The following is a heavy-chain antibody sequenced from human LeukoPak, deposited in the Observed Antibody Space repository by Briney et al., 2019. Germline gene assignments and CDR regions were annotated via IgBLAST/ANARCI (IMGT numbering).Heavy chain of an antibody. D-gene: IGHD3-10*01. CDR3: ARRLGLGFGEYSNNWFDP. V-gene: IGHV3-7*01. CDR1: GFTFSSYW. CDR2: IKHDGSEK. J-gene: IGHJ5*02. Sequence: PGGALRLSCAASGFTFSSYWMSWVRQAPGKGLEWVANIKHDGSEKYYVDSVKGRFTISRDNAKNSLYLQMNSLRAEDTAVYYCARRLGLGFGEYSNNWFDPWGQGTLVTVSS.